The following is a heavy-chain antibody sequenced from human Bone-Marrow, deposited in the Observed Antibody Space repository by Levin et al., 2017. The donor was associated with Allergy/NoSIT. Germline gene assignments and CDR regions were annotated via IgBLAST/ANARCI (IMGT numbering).Heavy chain of an antibody. Sequence: QAGGSLRLSCAASGFRLGTYWMSWVRQAPGKGLEWVANIKQDGSQKYYVDSVRGRFTISRDNAKNSLSLQMNSLRAEDTAVYFCARYPLGWLESPIQYFDYWGQGTLVTVSS. J-gene: IGHJ4*02. CDR2: IKQDGSQK. CDR1: GFRLGTYW. CDR3: ARYPLGWLESPIQYFDY. D-gene: IGHD5-24*01. V-gene: IGHV3-7*01.